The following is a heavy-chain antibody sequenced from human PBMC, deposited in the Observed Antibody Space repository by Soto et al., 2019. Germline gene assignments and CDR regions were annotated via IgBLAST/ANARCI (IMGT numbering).Heavy chain of an antibody. CDR1: GDSVSSNSAA. CDR3: ARARITIFGVAKGWFDP. Sequence: SQTLSLTCATSGDSVSSNSAAWNWIRQSQSRELEWLGRTYYRSKWYNDYAVSVKSRITINPDTSKIQFSLQLNSVTPEDTAVYFCARARITIFGVAKGWFDPWGQGTLVTVSS. V-gene: IGHV6-1*01. D-gene: IGHD3-3*01. J-gene: IGHJ5*02. CDR2: TYYRSKWYN.